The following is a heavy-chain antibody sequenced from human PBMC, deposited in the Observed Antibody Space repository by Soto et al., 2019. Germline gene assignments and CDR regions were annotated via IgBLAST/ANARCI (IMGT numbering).Heavy chain of an antibody. Sequence: GGSLRLSCAASGFTFSSYAMHWVRQAPGKGLEWVAVISYDGSNKYYADSVKGRFTTSRDNSKNTLYLQMNSLRAEDTAVYYCARESDDCSSTSCYAAYFQHWGQGTLVTVSS. J-gene: IGHJ1*01. CDR3: ARESDDCSSTSCYAAYFQH. CDR2: ISYDGSNK. CDR1: GFTFSSYA. V-gene: IGHV3-30-3*01. D-gene: IGHD2-2*01.